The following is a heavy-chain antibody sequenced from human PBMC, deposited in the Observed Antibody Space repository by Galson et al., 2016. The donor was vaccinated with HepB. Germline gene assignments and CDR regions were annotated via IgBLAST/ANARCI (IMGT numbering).Heavy chain of an antibody. CDR2: IYTSENT. CDR1: GGAITSYY. CDR3: ARLGGYPPWYFDL. J-gene: IGHJ2*01. Sequence: SETLSLTCTVSGGAITSYYWSWIRLPAGKGLEWIGRIYTSENTKYNPSLRSRVTMSADTSKNQLSLNLSSVTAADTAVYYCARLGGYPPWYFDLWGRGTLVTVSS. D-gene: IGHD2-15*01. V-gene: IGHV4-4*07.